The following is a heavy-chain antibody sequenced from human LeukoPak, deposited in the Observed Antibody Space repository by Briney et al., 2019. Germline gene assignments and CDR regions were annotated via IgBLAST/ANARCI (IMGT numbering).Heavy chain of an antibody. CDR3: ARDAGGATGDYYFDY. J-gene: IGHJ4*02. Sequence: SETLSLTCTASGGSISSYYWSWIRQPPGKGLEWIGYIYYSGSTNYNPSLMSRVTISIDTSKNQFSLKLSSVTAADTAVYYCARDAGGATGDYYFDYWGQGTLVTVSS. CDR2: IYYSGST. CDR1: GGSISSYY. V-gene: IGHV4-59*01. D-gene: IGHD7-27*01.